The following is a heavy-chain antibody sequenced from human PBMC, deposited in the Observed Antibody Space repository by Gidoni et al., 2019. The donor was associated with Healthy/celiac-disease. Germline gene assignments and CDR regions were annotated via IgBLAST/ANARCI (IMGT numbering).Heavy chain of an antibody. CDR3: ARADDYGDYDGPGGPAYGMDV. J-gene: IGHJ6*02. CDR2: IYTSGST. CDR1: GGSISRYY. D-gene: IGHD4-17*01. Sequence: QAQLQESGPGLVKPSETLSLTCTVSGGSISRYYWRWIRQPAGKGLEWIGRIYTSGSTNYNPSLKSRVTMSVDTSKNQFSLKLSSVTAADTAVYYGARADDYGDYDGPGGPAYGMDVWGQGTTVTVSS. V-gene: IGHV4-4*07.